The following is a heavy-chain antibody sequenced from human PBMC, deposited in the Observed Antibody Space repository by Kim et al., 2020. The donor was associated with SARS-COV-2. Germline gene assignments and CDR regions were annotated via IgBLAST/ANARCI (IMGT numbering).Heavy chain of an antibody. V-gene: IGHV4-34*01. D-gene: IGHD1-1*01. CDR3: ARVRRPYKNLNYDY. Sequence: NPSLKSRVTILVDTSKNQFSLKLSSVTAADTAVYYCARVRRPYKNLNYDYGGQGTLVTVSS. J-gene: IGHJ4*02.